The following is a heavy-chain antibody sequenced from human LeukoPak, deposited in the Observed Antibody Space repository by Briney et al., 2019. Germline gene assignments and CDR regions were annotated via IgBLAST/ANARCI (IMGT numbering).Heavy chain of an antibody. V-gene: IGHV1-8*03. D-gene: IGHD6-25*01. Sequence: ASVKVSCKASGYTFTSYGINWVRQATGQGLEWMGWMYPNSGNTGYAQKFQGRVTFTRNTSGSTAYMELSSLRSEDTAVYYCARGIAAGFDYWGQGTLVTVSS. J-gene: IGHJ4*02. CDR2: MYPNSGNT. CDR3: ARGIAAGFDY. CDR1: GYTFTSYG.